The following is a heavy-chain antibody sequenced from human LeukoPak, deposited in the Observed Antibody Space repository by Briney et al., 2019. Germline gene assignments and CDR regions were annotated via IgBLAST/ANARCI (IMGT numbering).Heavy chain of an antibody. CDR2: ISESDGST. D-gene: IGHD5-18*01. Sequence: SGGSPRLSCAASGFTFSSYAMSWVRQAPGKGLEWLSAISESDGSTYYADSVKGRFTISRDNSKNTLYLQMNSLGADDTAVYFCAKDISQGYTFGSIEEDYWGQGTLVTVSS. V-gene: IGHV3-23*01. CDR1: GFTFSSYA. CDR3: AKDISQGYTFGSIEEDY. J-gene: IGHJ4*02.